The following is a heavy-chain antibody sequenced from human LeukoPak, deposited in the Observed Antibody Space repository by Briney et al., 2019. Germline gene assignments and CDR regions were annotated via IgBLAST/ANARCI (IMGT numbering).Heavy chain of an antibody. CDR3: VRDRCSSTSYHDSPNWSAP. CDR2: VNWMGGTT. Sequence: PGGSLRLSCSASGFTFDDYGMSWVRQAPGGGREWISGVNWMGGTTGYADSAKGRLTISRAHAKTSLYLQMNSLRPEDTALYYCVRDRCSSTSYHDSPNWSAPSGQGTPATASS. V-gene: IGHV3-20*04. D-gene: IGHD2-2*01. CDR1: GFTFDDYG. J-gene: IGHJ5*02.